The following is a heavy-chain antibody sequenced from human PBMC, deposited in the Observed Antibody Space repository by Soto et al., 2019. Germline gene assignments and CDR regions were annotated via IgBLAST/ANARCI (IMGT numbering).Heavy chain of an antibody. CDR1: GYTLTSYY. CDR3: ARETTEGGDFDI. Sequence: ASVKVSCKASGYTLTSYYMHWVRQAPGQGLEWMGIINPSGGSTSYAQKFQGRVTMTRDTSTSTVYMELSSLRSEDTAVYYCARETTEGGDFDIWGQGTMVTVSS. V-gene: IGHV1-46*03. J-gene: IGHJ3*02. D-gene: IGHD4-17*01. CDR2: INPSGGST.